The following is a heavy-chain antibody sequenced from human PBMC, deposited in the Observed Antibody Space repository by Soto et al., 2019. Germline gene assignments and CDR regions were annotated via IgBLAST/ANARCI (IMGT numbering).Heavy chain of an antibody. J-gene: IGHJ5*02. V-gene: IGHV4-31*03. CDR2: IYYSGST. Sequence: SETLSLTCTVSGGSISSGGYYWSWIRQHPGKGLEWIGYIYYSGSTYYNPSLKSRVTISVDTSKNQFSLKLSSVTAADTAVYYCAREYYYGSGSYYKVGWFDPWGQGTLVTVSS. CDR1: GGSISSGGYY. CDR3: AREYYYGSGSYYKVGWFDP. D-gene: IGHD3-10*01.